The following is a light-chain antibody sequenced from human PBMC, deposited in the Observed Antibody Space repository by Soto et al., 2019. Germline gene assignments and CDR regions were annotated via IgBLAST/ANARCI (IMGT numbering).Light chain of an antibody. Sequence: DIQMTQSPSTLSASVGDRVTITCRASQSIGSWLAWYQQKPGKAPKLLIYKASNLESGVPSRFSGSGSGTEFTLTISSLQPDDFATYYCQQYNSYSGLFTFAPGTKVDIK. J-gene: IGKJ3*01. CDR2: KAS. CDR1: QSIGSW. V-gene: IGKV1-5*03. CDR3: QQYNSYSGLFT.